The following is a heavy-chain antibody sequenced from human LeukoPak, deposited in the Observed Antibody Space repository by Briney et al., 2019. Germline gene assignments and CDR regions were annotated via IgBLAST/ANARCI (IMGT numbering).Heavy chain of an antibody. CDR3: ARNNYYDESSGYFRHDV. J-gene: IGHJ4*02. D-gene: IGHD3-22*01. V-gene: IGHV3-48*03. Sequence: GGSLRLSCAASGFTFSSYEMNWVRQAPGKGLEWVSYISSSGTTIYYVDSVKGRFAISRDNAKNSLYLQMNSLRAEDTAVYYCARNNYYDESSGYFRHDVWGQGTLVTVSS. CDR2: ISSSGTTI. CDR1: GFTFSSYE.